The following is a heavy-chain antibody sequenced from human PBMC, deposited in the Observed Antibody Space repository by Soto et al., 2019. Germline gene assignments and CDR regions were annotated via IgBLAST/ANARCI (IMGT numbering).Heavy chain of an antibody. D-gene: IGHD6-13*01. V-gene: IGHV1-69*02. Sequence: GASVKVSCKASGGTFSSYTISCARQAPGQGLEWMGRIIPILGIANYAQKFQGRATITADKSTSTAYMELSSLRSEDTAVYYCAILIAAAGTSRPSYWGQGTLVTVSS. CDR2: IIPILGIA. CDR1: GGTFSSYT. CDR3: AILIAAAGTSRPSY. J-gene: IGHJ4*02.